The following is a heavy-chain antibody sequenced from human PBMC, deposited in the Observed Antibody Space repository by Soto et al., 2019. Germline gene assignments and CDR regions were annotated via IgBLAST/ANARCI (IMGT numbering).Heavy chain of an antibody. D-gene: IGHD3-3*01. CDR1: GCTFSTYA. CDR3: AKGEYDTIVGVVSPYYYYGMDV. CDR2: IIPIFGTA. V-gene: IGHV1-69*13. J-gene: IGHJ6*02. Sequence: GASVKVSCKASGCTFSTYAISWVRQAPGQRLEWMGGIIPIFGTANYAQKFQGRVTITADESTSTAYMELSSLRSEDTAVYYCAKGEYDTIVGVVSPYYYYGMDVWGQGTTVTVSS.